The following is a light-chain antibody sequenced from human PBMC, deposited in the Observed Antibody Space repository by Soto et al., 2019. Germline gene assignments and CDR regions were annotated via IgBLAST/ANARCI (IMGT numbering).Light chain of an antibody. Sequence: QSALTQPASVSGFPGQSIAISCIGTSSDVGAYDYVSWYQQHPDRAPKLMVYEVHNRPSGVSNRFSGSKSVNTATLTISGLQPEDEADYYCASHTSSNTRVFGTGTKLTVL. V-gene: IGLV2-14*03. CDR3: ASHTSSNTRV. CDR2: EVH. J-gene: IGLJ1*01. CDR1: SSDVGAYDY.